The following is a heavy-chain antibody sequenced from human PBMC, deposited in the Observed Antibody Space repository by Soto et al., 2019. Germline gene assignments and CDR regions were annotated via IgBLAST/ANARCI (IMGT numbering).Heavy chain of an antibody. Sequence: CTASRVTVNSYSVRSARNKIWKWLAWLSAISGSGGSTHYADSVKGRFTISRDNSRNTLYPQMNSLRAEDTAVYYCAIAEDDYSTVQYYSGTAVWGQGTTVPGSS. D-gene: IGHD4-4*01. CDR3: AIAEDDYSTVQYYSGTAV. V-gene: IGHV3-23*01. CDR2: ISGSGGST. J-gene: IGHJ6*02. CDR1: RVTVNSYS.